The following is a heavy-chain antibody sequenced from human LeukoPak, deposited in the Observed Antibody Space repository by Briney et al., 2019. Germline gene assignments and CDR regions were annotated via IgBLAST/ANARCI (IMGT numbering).Heavy chain of an antibody. V-gene: IGHV3-23*01. J-gene: IGHJ4*02. D-gene: IGHD3-10*01. Sequence: GGSLRLSCAASGFTFSSYAMSWVRQAPGKGLEWVSAISGSGGSTYYADSVKGRFSISRDNSKNTLYLQMNSLRAEDTAVYYCAKGDYGSGSYYGRDFDYWGQGTLVTVS. CDR1: GFTFSSYA. CDR3: AKGDYGSGSYYGRDFDY. CDR2: ISGSGGST.